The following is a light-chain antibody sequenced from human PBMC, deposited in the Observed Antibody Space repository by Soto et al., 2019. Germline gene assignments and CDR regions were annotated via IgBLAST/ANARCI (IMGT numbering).Light chain of an antibody. CDR3: CSYAGSSTPVV. Sequence: QSALSQPASVSGFPGQSITISCTGTSSDFGSYNLVSWYQQHPGKAPKLMIYEGSKRPSGVSNRFSGSKSGNTASLTISGLQAEDEADYYCCSYAGSSTPVVFGGGTKLTVL. V-gene: IGLV2-23*01. CDR2: EGS. CDR1: SSDFGSYNL. J-gene: IGLJ2*01.